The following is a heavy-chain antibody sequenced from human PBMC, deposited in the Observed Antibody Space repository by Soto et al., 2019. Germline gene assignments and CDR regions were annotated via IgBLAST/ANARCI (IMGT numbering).Heavy chain of an antibody. Sequence: PGESLKISCAASGFTVSSNYMSWVRQAPGKGLEWVSVIYSGGSTYYADSVKGRFTISRDNSKNTLYLQMSSLRSEDTAVYYRARDRCTNGVCFETNYFDYWGQGTLVTVSS. CDR1: GFTVSSNY. CDR3: ARDRCTNGVCFETNYFDY. D-gene: IGHD2-8*01. J-gene: IGHJ4*02. CDR2: IYSGGST. V-gene: IGHV3-66*01.